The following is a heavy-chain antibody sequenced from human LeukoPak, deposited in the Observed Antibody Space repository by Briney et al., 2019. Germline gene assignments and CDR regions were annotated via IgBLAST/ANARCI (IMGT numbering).Heavy chain of an antibody. CDR3: ASYDFWSGYSNYFEY. CDR1: GGSISSDF. CDR2: IYYMGGA. Sequence: PSETLSLTCTVSGGSISSDFWSWIRQPPGKGLEWIGYIYYMGGANYNPSLRSRVTISVDTSKNQFSLKLSSVTAADTAVYYCASYDFWSGYSNYFEYWGQGTLVTVSS. D-gene: IGHD3-3*01. J-gene: IGHJ4*02. V-gene: IGHV4-59*01.